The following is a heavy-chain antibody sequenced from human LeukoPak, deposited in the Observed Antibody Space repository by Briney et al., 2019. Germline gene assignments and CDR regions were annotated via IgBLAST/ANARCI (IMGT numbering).Heavy chain of an antibody. Sequence: PSETLSLTCIVSGGSISTYYWSWIRQPPGKGLEWIGYIYDSGSTNYNPSLKSRVTISEDTSKRQFSLKLRSVTAADTAVYYCARVVGIYCSSTSCYIDYWGQGTLVTVSS. D-gene: IGHD2-2*02. CDR2: IYDSGST. V-gene: IGHV4-59*01. J-gene: IGHJ4*02. CDR3: ARVVGIYCSSTSCYIDY. CDR1: GGSISTYY.